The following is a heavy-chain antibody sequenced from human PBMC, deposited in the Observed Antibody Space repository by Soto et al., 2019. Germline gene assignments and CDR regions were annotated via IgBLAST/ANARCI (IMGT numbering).Heavy chain of an antibody. CDR1: GFTFSSYG. V-gene: IGHV3-33*01. Sequence: QVQLVESGGGVVQPGRSLRLSCAASGFTFSSYGMHWVRQAPGKGLEWVAVIWYDGSNKYYADSVKGRFTISRDNSKNTLYLQMNSLRAEDTAVYYCARDAAEYCGGDCYQGSWYFDLWGRGTLVTVSS. J-gene: IGHJ2*01. CDR2: IWYDGSNK. D-gene: IGHD2-21*02. CDR3: ARDAAEYCGGDCYQGSWYFDL.